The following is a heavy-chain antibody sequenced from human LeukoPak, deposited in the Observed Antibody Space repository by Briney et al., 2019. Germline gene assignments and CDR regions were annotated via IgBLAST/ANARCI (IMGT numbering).Heavy chain of an antibody. J-gene: IGHJ4*02. Sequence: GASVKVSCKASGYTFTSYGISWVRQAPGQGLEWMGWISAYNGNTNYAQKLQGRVTMTTDTSTSTAYMELRSLRSDDTAVYYCARDRSRTYNSGIYILWGQGTLVTVSS. CDR1: GYTFTSYG. CDR3: ARDRSRTYNSGIYIL. V-gene: IGHV1-18*01. D-gene: IGHD6-19*01. CDR2: ISAYNGNT.